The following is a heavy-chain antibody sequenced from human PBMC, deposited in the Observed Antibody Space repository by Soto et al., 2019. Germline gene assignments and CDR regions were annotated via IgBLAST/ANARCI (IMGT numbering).Heavy chain of an antibody. D-gene: IGHD6-19*01. CDR2: IDWDDDK. CDR3: ARYSSGWYVFDP. V-gene: IGHV2-70*11. CDR1: GFSLSTSGMC. J-gene: IGHJ5*02. Sequence: SGPTLVNPTQTLTLTCTFSGFSLSTSGMCVSWIRQPPGKALEWLARIDWDDDKYYSTSLKTRLTISKDTSKNQVVLTMTNMDPVDTATYYCARYSSGWYVFDPWGQGTLGTVSA.